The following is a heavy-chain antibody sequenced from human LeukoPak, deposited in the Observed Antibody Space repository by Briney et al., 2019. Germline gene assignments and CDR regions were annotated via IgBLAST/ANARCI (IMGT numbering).Heavy chain of an antibody. CDR3: ARAGYDYGDSSDF. J-gene: IGHJ4*02. V-gene: IGHV1-2*02. D-gene: IGHD4-17*01. Sequence: ASVKVSCKASGYPFTTYYIHWVRQAPGQGLELMGCINPKNGDSKYAQKFQGRVTMTRATSIATAYMEVSRLTSDDTAVYFCARAGYDYGDSSDFWGQGTLVTVSS. CDR2: INPKNGDS. CDR1: GYPFTTYY.